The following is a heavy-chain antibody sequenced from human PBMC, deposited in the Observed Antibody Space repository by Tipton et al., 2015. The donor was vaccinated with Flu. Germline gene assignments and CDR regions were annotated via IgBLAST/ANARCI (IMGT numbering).Heavy chain of an antibody. Sequence: GSLRLSCAASGFTFSGYGMHWVRQAPGKGLEWVAFIRHDESDKYYADSVKGRFSISRDNSKNALYLLINSLRDEDTAVYYCAKDGWDTSGWYPFDYWGQGTLVTVSS. D-gene: IGHD6-19*01. V-gene: IGHV3-30*02. CDR1: GFTFSGYG. J-gene: IGHJ4*02. CDR2: IRHDESDK. CDR3: AKDGWDTSGWYPFDY.